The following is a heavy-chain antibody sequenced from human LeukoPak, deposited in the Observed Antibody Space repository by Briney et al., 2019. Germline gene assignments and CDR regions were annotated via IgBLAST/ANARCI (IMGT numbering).Heavy chain of an antibody. Sequence: SETLSLTCTVSDGSINGYYWSWIRQPPGKGLDWIGYMYSGGTTNYSPSLKSRVTISVDTSKNQFSLKLSSVTAADTAVYYCARLGNFGEFFDYWGQGTLVTVSS. D-gene: IGHD3-10*01. J-gene: IGHJ4*02. CDR2: MYSGGTT. CDR1: DGSINGYY. CDR3: ARLGNFGEFFDY. V-gene: IGHV4-59*12.